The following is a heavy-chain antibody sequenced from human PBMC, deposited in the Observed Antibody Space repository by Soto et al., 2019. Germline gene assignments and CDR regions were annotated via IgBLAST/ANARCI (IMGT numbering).Heavy chain of an antibody. Sequence: PSETLSLTCTVSGGSISSGGYYWSWVRQHPGKGLEWIGYIYYSGSTYYNPSLKSRVTISVDTSKNQFSLKLSSVTDADTAGYYCARTTMIVVVVTTGAFDIWGQGTMVTVSS. V-gene: IGHV4-31*03. CDR3: ARTTMIVVVVTTGAFDI. D-gene: IGHD3-22*01. CDR1: GGSISSGGYY. CDR2: IYYSGST. J-gene: IGHJ3*02.